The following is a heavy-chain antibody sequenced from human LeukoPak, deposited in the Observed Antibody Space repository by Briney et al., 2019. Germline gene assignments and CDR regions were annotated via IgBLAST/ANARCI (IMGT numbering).Heavy chain of an antibody. Sequence: ASVKVSCKASGYTFTGYYLHWVRQAPGQGLEWMGGIIPIFGTANYAQKFQGRVTITADKSTSTAYMELSSLRSEDTAVYYCARGRGRVTTYRYWGQGALVTVSS. CDR1: GYTFTGYY. D-gene: IGHD4-17*01. CDR3: ARGRGRVTTYRY. V-gene: IGHV1-69*06. CDR2: IIPIFGTA. J-gene: IGHJ4*02.